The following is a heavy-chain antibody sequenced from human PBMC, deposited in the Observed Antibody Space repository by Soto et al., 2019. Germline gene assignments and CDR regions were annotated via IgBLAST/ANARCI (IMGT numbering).Heavy chain of an antibody. D-gene: IGHD1-1*01. V-gene: IGHV4-61*05. CDR2: IYYSGST. J-gene: IGHJ6*02. CDR1: GGSISRSSYY. Sequence: PSETLSLTGTVSGGSISRSSYYWSWIRQPPGKGLEWIGYIYYSGSTNYNPSLKSRVTISVDTSKNQFSLKLSSVTAADTAVYYCARHLRGSMATTIYYYYYGMDVWGQGTTVTVSS. CDR3: ARHLRGSMATTIYYYYYGMDV.